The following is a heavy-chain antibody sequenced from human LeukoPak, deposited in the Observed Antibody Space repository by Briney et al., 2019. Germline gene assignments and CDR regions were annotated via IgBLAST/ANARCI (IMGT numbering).Heavy chain of an antibody. CDR2: IIPIFGTA. J-gene: IGHJ4*02. CDR3: AGGRDGYNGCFDY. CDR1: GATFSSYA. D-gene: IGHD5-24*01. Sequence: SSVKVSCKASGATFSSYAISWVRQAPGQGLEWMGGIIPIFGTANYAQKFQGRVTITTDESTSTAYMELSSLRSEDTAVYYCAGGRDGYNGCFDYWGQGTLVTVSS. V-gene: IGHV1-69*05.